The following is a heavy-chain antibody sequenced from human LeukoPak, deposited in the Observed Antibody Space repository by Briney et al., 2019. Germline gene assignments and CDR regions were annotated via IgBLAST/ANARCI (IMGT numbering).Heavy chain of an antibody. D-gene: IGHD5-24*01. CDR1: GFTVSTNY. CDR2: ISTDETT. CDR3: ATDGYNHLEH. J-gene: IGHJ4*02. V-gene: IGHV3-53*01. Sequence: PGGSLRLSCAASGFTVSTNYMSWVRQAPGKGLEWVSLISTDETTYSADSVRGRFTISRDNSRNTLFLQMDRLRPEDTAVYYCATDGYNHLEHWGQGTLVIVSS.